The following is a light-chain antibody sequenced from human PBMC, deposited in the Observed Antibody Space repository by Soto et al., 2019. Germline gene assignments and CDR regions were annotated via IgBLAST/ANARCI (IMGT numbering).Light chain of an antibody. CDR1: SSDIGGYDY. V-gene: IGLV2-14*01. CDR3: SSYSGRSHWV. J-gene: IGLJ3*02. Sequence: QSALTQPASVSGSPGQSITISCTGTSSDIGGYDYVSRYQQYPGKAPKLIIYEVSNRPSGISVRFSGSKSGSAASLTVSGLQAEDEADYYFSSYSGRSHWVFGGGTKVTVL. CDR2: EVS.